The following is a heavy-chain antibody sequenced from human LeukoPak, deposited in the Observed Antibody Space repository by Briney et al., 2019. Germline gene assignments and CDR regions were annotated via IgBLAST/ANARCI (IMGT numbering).Heavy chain of an antibody. CDR2: ICYSGST. J-gene: IGHJ4*02. V-gene: IGHV4-39*07. CDR3: ARGPPPYYYGSGSYYKTPFDY. D-gene: IGHD3-10*01. CDR1: GGSISSSSYY. Sequence: SETLSLTCTVSGGSISSSSYYWGWIRQPPGKGLEWIGSICYSGSTYYNPSLKSRVTISVDTSKNQFSLKLSSVTAADTAVYYCARGPPPYYYGSGSYYKTPFDYWGQGTLVTVSS.